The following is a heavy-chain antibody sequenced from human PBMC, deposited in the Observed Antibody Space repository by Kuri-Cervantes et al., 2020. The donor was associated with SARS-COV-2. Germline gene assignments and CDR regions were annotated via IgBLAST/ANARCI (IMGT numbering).Heavy chain of an antibody. V-gene: IGHV1-18*01. CDR1: GYTFTSYG. J-gene: IGHJ6*02. CDR2: ISAYNGNT. D-gene: IGHD3-9*01. Sequence: ASVKVSCKASGYTFTSYGISWVRQAPGQGLEWMGWISAYNGNTNYAQKLQGRVTVTTDTSTGTAYMELRSLRSDDTAVYYCARDPIRTDFDWLNDYYYYGMDVWGQGTTVTVSS. CDR3: ARDPIRTDFDWLNDYYYYGMDV.